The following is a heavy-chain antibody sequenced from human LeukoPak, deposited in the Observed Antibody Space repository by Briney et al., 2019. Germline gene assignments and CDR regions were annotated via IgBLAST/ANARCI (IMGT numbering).Heavy chain of an antibody. CDR3: ARSSSPYGGNSAHWFDP. CDR1: GFTFSSYA. CDR2: ISGSGGST. J-gene: IGHJ5*02. D-gene: IGHD4-23*01. V-gene: IGHV3-23*01. Sequence: GGSLRLSCAASGFTFSSYAMSWVRQAPGKGLEWVSAISGSGGSTYYADSVKGRFTISRDNSKNTLYLQMNSLRAEDTAVYYCARSSSPYGGNSAHWFDPWGQGTLVTVSS.